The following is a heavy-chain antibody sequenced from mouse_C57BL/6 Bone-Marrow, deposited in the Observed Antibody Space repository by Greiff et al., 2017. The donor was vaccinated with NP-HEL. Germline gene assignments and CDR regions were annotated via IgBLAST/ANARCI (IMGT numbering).Heavy chain of an antibody. Sequence: EVMLVESGGGLVKPGGSLKLSCAASGFTFSSYAMSWVRQTPEKRLEWVATISDGGSYTYYPDNVKGRFTISRDNAKNNLYLQMSHRKSEDTAMDYCERDRERPVRFAYWGQGTLVTVSA. V-gene: IGHV5-4*01. CDR1: GFTFSSYA. D-gene: IGHD3-1*01. CDR3: ERDRERPVRFAY. J-gene: IGHJ3*01. CDR2: ISDGGSYT.